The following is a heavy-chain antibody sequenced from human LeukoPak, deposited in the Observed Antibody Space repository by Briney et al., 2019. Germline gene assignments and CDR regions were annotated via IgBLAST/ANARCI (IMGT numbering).Heavy chain of an antibody. D-gene: IGHD2-15*01. CDR1: GFTFSSYW. J-gene: IGHJ4*02. CDR3: AIDSPMDY. V-gene: IGHV3-74*01. CDR2: INGDGSIT. Sequence: GGSLRLSCAASGFTFSSYWMHWVRQAPGKGLVWVSRINGDGSITTYADSVKGRFTISRDNSKNTLYLQMNSLRADDTAVYFCAIDSPMDYWGQGTLVTVSS.